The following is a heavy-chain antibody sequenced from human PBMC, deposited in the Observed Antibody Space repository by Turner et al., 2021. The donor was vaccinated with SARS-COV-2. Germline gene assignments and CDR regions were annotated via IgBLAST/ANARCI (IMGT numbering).Heavy chain of an antibody. CDR3: AKITGTTSGDY. D-gene: IGHD1-7*01. Sequence: DSVKGRFTISRDDSKNTLYLKMNSLRAEDTAVYYCAKITGTTSGDYWGQGTLVTVSS. V-gene: IGHV3-30*02. J-gene: IGHJ4*02.